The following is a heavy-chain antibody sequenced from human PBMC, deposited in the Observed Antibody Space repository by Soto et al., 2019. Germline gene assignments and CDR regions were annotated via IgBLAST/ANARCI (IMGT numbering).Heavy chain of an antibody. V-gene: IGHV4-34*01. CDR1: GGSFRGYY. D-gene: IGHD4-4*01. Sequence: PSETLALTCAVYGGSFRGYYWSGIRQPPGKGLEWIGEINHSGSTNYNPSLKSRVTISVDTSKNQFSLKLSSVTAADTAVYYCARVPTVTTVPSRYYYYMDVWGKGTTVTVSS. J-gene: IGHJ6*03. CDR3: ARVPTVTTVPSRYYYYMDV. CDR2: INHSGST.